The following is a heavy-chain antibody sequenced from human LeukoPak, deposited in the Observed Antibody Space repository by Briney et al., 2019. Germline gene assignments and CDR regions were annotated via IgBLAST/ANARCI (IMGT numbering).Heavy chain of an antibody. Sequence: GGSLRLSCAASGFTFSSFGMHWVRQAPGKGLEWVAVIWYDASNKYYADSAKGRFTISRGNSKNTLYLQMNTLRDDDTAVYHCVRGVGVSRFNYLDSWGQGTLVIVSS. CDR2: IWYDASNK. CDR1: GFTFSSFG. D-gene: IGHD6-13*01. CDR3: VRGVGVSRFNYLDS. V-gene: IGHV3-33*01. J-gene: IGHJ4*02.